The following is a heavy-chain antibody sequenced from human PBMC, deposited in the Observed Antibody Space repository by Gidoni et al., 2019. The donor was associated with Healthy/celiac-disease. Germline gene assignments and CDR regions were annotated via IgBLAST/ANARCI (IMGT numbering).Heavy chain of an antibody. V-gene: IGHV4-34*01. CDR3: ARGLRGVPAARGGSWFDP. Sequence: QVQLQQWGAGLLKPSETRSLTCAVYGGSFSGYYWSCIRQPPGKGLEWIGEINHSGSTNSNPSLKSRVTISVDTSKNQFSLKLSSVTAADTAVYYCARGLRGVPAARGGSWFDPWGQGTLVTVSS. J-gene: IGHJ5*02. CDR2: INHSGST. D-gene: IGHD2-2*01. CDR1: GGSFSGYY.